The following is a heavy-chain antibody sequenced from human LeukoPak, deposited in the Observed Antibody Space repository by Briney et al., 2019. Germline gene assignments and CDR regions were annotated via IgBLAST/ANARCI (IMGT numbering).Heavy chain of an antibody. Sequence: GGSLRLSCAASRFTFSDFAMSWVRQAPGKGLEWVSTISGSGISTYYADSAKGRFAISRDNSKNTVYLQMNSLRAEDTAVYYCAKDRDIVVVPSFDYWGQGTLVTVSS. CDR2: ISGSGIST. J-gene: IGHJ4*02. CDR1: RFTFSDFA. D-gene: IGHD2-2*01. V-gene: IGHV3-23*01. CDR3: AKDRDIVVVPSFDY.